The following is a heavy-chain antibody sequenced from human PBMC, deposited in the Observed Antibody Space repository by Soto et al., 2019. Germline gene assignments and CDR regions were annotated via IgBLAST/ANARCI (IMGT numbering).Heavy chain of an antibody. V-gene: IGHV3-23*01. CDR2: ISNGGVNT. CDR3: AKIKDRFITSHYYGMDV. J-gene: IGHJ6*02. CDR1: GFTFSDYA. Sequence: EVQLLESGGGLVQPGGSLRLSCAASGFTFSDYAMSWVRQSPEKGLEWVSAISNGGVNTYHADSVKCRFTVSRDNSRSTLYLNMNSLRVDDSATYYCAKIKDRFITSHYYGMDVWGLGTTVTVSS. D-gene: IGHD3-10*01.